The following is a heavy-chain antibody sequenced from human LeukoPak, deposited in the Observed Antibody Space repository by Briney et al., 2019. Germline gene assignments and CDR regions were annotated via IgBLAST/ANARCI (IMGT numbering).Heavy chain of an antibody. CDR1: GFTFNNFA. CDR2: ISGSAGST. Sequence: GGSLRLSCAASGFTFNNFAMNWVRQAPGKGLEWVSAISGSAGSTYYADSVKGRFTISRDNSKNTLYLQMNSLRAEDTAVYYCAKDNYGPPFPYFDYWGQGTLVTVSS. CDR3: AKDNYGPPFPYFDY. D-gene: IGHD4-11*01. V-gene: IGHV3-23*01. J-gene: IGHJ4*02.